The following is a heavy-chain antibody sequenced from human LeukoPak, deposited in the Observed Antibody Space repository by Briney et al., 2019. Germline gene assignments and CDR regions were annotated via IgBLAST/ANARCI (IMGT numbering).Heavy chain of an antibody. J-gene: IGHJ1*01. Sequence: PGGSLRLSCAASGFTFSSYAMHWVRQAPGKGLEWVAVISYDGSNKYYADSVKGRFTISRDNSKNTLYLQMNSLRAEDTALYYCAKKVVVGATSPYSDFQDWGQGTLVTVPS. CDR1: GFTFSSYA. CDR2: ISYDGSNK. V-gene: IGHV3-30*04. CDR3: AKKVVVGATSPYSDFQD. D-gene: IGHD1-26*01.